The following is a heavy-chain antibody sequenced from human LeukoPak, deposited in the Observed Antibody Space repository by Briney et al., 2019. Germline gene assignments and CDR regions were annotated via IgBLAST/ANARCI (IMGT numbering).Heavy chain of an antibody. D-gene: IGHD5-24*01. CDR3: ARVKSMAKGIIDY. Sequence: GGSLRLSCATSGFTVSSNYMSCVRQAPGKGLEWVSVIYSGGSTYYADSVKGRFTISRDNSKNTLYLQMNSLRAEDTAVYYCARVKSMAKGIIDYWGQGTLVTVSS. CDR2: IYSGGST. J-gene: IGHJ4*02. CDR1: GFTVSSNY. V-gene: IGHV3-66*01.